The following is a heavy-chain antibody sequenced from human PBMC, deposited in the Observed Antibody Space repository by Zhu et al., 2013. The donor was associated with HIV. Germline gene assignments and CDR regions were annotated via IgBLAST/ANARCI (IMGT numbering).Heavy chain of an antibody. Sequence: QVHLVQSGPDVRKPGASVRVSCKASGYNFTGYYLHWVRQVSGQGLEWMGWIIPIFGTANYAQKFQGRVTITADESTSTAYMELSSLRSEDTAVYYCARVAAARPGYWGQGTLLTVSS. D-gene: IGHD6-6*01. CDR1: GYNFTGYY. V-gene: IGHV1-69*01. J-gene: IGHJ4*02. CDR2: IIPIFGTA. CDR3: ARVAAARPGY.